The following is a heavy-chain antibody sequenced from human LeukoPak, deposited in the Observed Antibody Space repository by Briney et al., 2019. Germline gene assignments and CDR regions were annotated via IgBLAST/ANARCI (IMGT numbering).Heavy chain of an antibody. CDR2: IYTTGST. D-gene: IGHD6-19*01. Sequence: SETLSLTCTISGGSISSYYWSWIRQPAGKGLEWIGRIYTTGSTNYNPSLKSRVTTSADTSKNQFSLKLSSVTAADTAVYYCARDLYVAVAGPIFDSWGQGTLVTVSS. V-gene: IGHV4-4*07. CDR1: GGSISSYY. CDR3: ARDLYVAVAGPIFDS. J-gene: IGHJ4*02.